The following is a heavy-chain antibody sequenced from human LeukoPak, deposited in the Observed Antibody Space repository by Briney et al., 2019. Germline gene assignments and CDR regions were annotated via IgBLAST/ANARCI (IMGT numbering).Heavy chain of an antibody. Sequence: SETLSLTCSVSGDSISSSSYYWGWIRQPPGKGLEWIGSIFYSGTTNYNPSLKSRVTISVDTSKNQFSLKLSSVTAAYTAVYYCARHRNRKYNWNDGGFWFDPWGQGTLVTVSS. V-gene: IGHV4-39*01. J-gene: IGHJ5*02. CDR2: IFYSGTT. CDR3: ARHRNRKYNWNDGGFWFDP. D-gene: IGHD1-1*01. CDR1: GDSISSSSYY.